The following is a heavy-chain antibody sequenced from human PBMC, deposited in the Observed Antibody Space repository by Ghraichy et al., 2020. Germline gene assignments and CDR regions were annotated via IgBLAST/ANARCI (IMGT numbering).Heavy chain of an antibody. CDR3: ARHKPTDGSGTGMDY. D-gene: IGHD3-10*01. Sequence: SETLSLTCTVSGGSISSSSYYWGWIRQPPGKGLEWIGSIYYSGSTYYNPSLKSRVTISVDTSKNQFSLKLSSVTAADTAVYYCARHKPTDGSGTGMDYWGQGTLVTVSS. CDR2: IYYSGST. V-gene: IGHV4-39*01. CDR1: GGSISSSSYY. J-gene: IGHJ4*02.